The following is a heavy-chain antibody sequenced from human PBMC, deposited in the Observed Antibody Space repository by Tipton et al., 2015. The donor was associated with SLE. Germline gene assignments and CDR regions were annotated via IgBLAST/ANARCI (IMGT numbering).Heavy chain of an antibody. J-gene: IGHJ4*02. CDR3: ARGMAAAGYYFDY. D-gene: IGHD6-13*01. CDR2: ISYDGSNK. Sequence: SLRLSCAASGFTFSSYAMHWFRQAPGKGLEWVAVISYDGSNKYYADSVKGRFTISRDNSKNTLYLQMNSLRAEDTAVYYCARGMAAAGYYFDYWGQGTLVTVSS. V-gene: IGHV3-30*04. CDR1: GFTFSSYA.